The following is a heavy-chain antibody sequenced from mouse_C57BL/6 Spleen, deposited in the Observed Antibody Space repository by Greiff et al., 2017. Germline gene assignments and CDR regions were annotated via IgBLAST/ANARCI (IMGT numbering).Heavy chain of an antibody. J-gene: IGHJ4*01. V-gene: IGHV1-80*01. CDR2: IYPGDGDT. Sequence: VQLQQSGAELVKPGASVKISCKASGYAFSSYWMNWVKQRPGKGLEWIGQIYPGDGDTNYNGKFKGKATLTADTSSSTAYMQLSSLTSEDCAVYFCARWVYCYVSSPRDDAMDYWGQGTSVTVSS. D-gene: IGHD1-1*01. CDR1: GYAFSSYW. CDR3: ARWVYCYVSSPRDDAMDY.